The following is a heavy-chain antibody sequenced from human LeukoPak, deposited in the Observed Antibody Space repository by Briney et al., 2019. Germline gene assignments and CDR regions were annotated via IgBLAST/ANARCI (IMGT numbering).Heavy chain of an antibody. CDR3: VRDVTRGGF. CDR1: GFTFTDYY. CDR2: INSNTGAT. V-gene: IGHV1-2*02. D-gene: IGHD3-16*01. J-gene: IGHJ4*02. Sequence: ASVKVSCKASGFTFTDYYMHWARQAPGQGLEWMGWINSNTGATNYAQNFQGRVTMTRDTSISTAYMDLSWLTSDDTAMYYCVRDVTRGGFWGQGTLVTVSS.